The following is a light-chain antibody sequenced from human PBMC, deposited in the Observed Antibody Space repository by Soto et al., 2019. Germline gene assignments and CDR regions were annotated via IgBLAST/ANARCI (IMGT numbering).Light chain of an antibody. Sequence: DIVMTQSPDALAVSLGERATINCKSSQNILHSSNNKNYLAWYRQNPGQPPKLLIYWASTRESGVTDRFSGSGSGTDFSLTISNLQAEDVAVYYCQQYFGPPQTFGQGTKVEIK. V-gene: IGKV4-1*01. CDR2: WAS. CDR3: QQYFGPPQT. J-gene: IGKJ1*01. CDR1: QNILHSSNNKNY.